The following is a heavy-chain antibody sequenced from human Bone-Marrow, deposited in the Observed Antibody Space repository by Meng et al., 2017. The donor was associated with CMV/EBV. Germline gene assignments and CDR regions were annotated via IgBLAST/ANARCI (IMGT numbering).Heavy chain of an antibody. J-gene: IGHJ4*02. CDR1: GFTFDDYG. CDR3: ARVGVGVYSSSWFFDY. Sequence: GGSLRLSCAASGFTFDDYGMSWVRQAPGKGLEWVSGINWNGGSTGYADSVKGRFTISRDNAKNSLYLQMNSLTAEDTAWYYCARVGVGVYSSSWFFDYWGQGTLVTVSS. V-gene: IGHV3-20*04. CDR2: INWNGGST. D-gene: IGHD6-13*01.